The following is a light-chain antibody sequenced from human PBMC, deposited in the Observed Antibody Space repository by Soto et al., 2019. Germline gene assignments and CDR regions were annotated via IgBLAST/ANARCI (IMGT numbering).Light chain of an antibody. CDR1: QSISSD. CDR2: GAS. Sequence: EVVMTQSPATLSVSPGERATLSCRASQSISSDLAWYQQKPGQAPRLLIYGASTRASDIPARFSGSGSGTEFTLTISSLQSEDFAVYYCKPYNNWPPWTFGQGIKVDIX. V-gene: IGKV3-15*01. J-gene: IGKJ1*01. CDR3: KPYNNWPPWT.